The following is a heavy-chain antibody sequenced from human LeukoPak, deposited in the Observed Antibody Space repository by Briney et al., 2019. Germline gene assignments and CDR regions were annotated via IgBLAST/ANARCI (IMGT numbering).Heavy chain of an antibody. V-gene: IGHV3-23*01. D-gene: IGHD5-24*01. CDR3: AKSGYNRFDY. CDR2: IGGIGSGGST. J-gene: IGHJ4*02. Sequence: GRSLRLSCAASGFTFSSSAMSWVRQAPGKGLEWVSYIGGIGSGGSTSYADSVTARFTISRDNSKNTLYLQMNSLRAEDTAVYDCAKSGYNRFDYWGQGTLVTVSS. CDR1: GFTFSSSA.